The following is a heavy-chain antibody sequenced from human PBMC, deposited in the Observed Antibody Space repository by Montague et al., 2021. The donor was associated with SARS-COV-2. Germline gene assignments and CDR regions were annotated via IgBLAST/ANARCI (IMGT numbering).Heavy chain of an antibody. CDR2: VDPEDGKT. CDR1: EYSLTELP. CDR3: ATSTDWGSTGRFDF. V-gene: IGHV1-24*01. D-gene: IGHD7-27*01. Sequence: QSGAEVKKPGESLRISCKVSEYSLTELPMHWVRQPPGKGLEWMGGVDPEDGKTIYAQNFQGRLSIAEDTSADTAYMVLSGLRSDDTALYYCATSTDWGSTGRFDFWGQGTLITVSS. J-gene: IGHJ4*02.